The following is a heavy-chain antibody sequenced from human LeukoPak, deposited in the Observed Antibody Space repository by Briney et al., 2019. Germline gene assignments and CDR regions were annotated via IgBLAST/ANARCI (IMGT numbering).Heavy chain of an antibody. Sequence: GGSLRLPCAASGFTFSSYSMNWVRQAPGKGLEWVSSISSSSSYIYYADSVKGRFTISRDNAKNPLYLQMNSLRAEDTAVYYCASGSRSSWYYFDYWGQRTLVTVSS. J-gene: IGHJ4*02. CDR3: ASGSRSSWYYFDY. D-gene: IGHD6-13*01. CDR1: GFTFSSYS. CDR2: ISSSSSYI. V-gene: IGHV3-21*01.